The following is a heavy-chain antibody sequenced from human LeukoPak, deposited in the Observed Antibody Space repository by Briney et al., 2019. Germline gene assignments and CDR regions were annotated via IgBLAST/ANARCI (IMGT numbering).Heavy chain of an antibody. CDR1: GYTFHSYD. V-gene: IGHV1-8*03. D-gene: IGHD3-3*01. CDR3: ARTSRSITIFGVVISFDF. Sequence: ASVKVSCKASGYTFHSYDINWVRQATGQGLEWMGWMNPNSGNTGYAQKFQGRVTITRNTSISTAYMELSSLRSEDTAVYYCARTSRSITIFGVVISFDFWGQGTLVTGSS. J-gene: IGHJ4*02. CDR2: MNPNSGNT.